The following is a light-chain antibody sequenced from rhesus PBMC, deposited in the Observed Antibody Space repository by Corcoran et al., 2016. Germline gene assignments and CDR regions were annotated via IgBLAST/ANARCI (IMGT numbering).Light chain of an antibody. Sequence: DIQMTQSPSSLSASVGDTVTITCRASQSIDGSLVWYQQKPGKAPNLLIYKASSLQRGVPSRFSGSGSGTEFTVDISRLQSEDFETYFCQQYSRSPFSFGLGTRVEIK. V-gene: IGKV1-22*01. CDR1: QSIDGS. CDR3: QQYSRSPFS. CDR2: KAS. J-gene: IGKJ2*01.